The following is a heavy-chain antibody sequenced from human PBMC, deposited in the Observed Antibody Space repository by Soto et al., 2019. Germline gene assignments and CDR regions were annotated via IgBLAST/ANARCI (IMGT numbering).Heavy chain of an antibody. CDR1: RGSVSNNNW. CDR2: VHHGGFT. V-gene: IGHV4-4*02. Sequence: QVQLQESGPGLVKPSETLSLTCDVSRGSVSNNNWWSWVRQSPGEGLEWIGEVHHGGFTNYNPTLKSRVTMSVDKSKNQFFLQLSSVTAADTAVYYCTKNSAYALDYWGQGALVTVSS. CDR3: TKNSAYALDY. D-gene: IGHD5-12*01. J-gene: IGHJ4*02.